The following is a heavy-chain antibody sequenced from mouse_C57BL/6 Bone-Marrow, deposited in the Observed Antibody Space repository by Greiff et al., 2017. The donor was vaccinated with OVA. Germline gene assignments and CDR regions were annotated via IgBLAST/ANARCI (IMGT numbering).Heavy chain of an antibody. CDR3: TGPDGYYGGAWFAY. Sequence: EVKLVESGGGLVQPGGSMKLSCVASGFTFSNYWMNWVRQSPEKGLEWVAQIRLKSDNYATHYAESVKGRFTISRDDSKSSVYLQMNNLRAEDTGIYYCTGPDGYYGGAWFAYWGQGTLVTVSA. V-gene: IGHV6-3*01. CDR2: IRLKSDNYAT. J-gene: IGHJ3*01. D-gene: IGHD2-3*01. CDR1: GFTFSNYW.